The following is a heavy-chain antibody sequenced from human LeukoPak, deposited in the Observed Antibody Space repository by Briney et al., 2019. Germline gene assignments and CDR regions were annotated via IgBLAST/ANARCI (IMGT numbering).Heavy chain of an antibody. D-gene: IGHD3-3*01. CDR3: ARDNPPLYTILGAFDI. CDR1: GGSLSSGGYY. Sequence: PSQTLSLTCTVSGGSLSSGGYYWSWIRQPPGKGLEWIGYIYHSGSTYYNPSLKSRVTISVDRSRNQFSLKLSSVTAADTAVYYCARDNPPLYTILGAFDIWGQGTMVTVSS. J-gene: IGHJ3*02. CDR2: IYHSGST. V-gene: IGHV4-30-2*01.